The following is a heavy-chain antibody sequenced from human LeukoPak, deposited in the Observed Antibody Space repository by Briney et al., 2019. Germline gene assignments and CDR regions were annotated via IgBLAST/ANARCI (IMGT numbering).Heavy chain of an antibody. CDR1: GFTFSSYA. J-gene: IGHJ4*02. CDR2: ISGSGGST. V-gene: IGHV3-23*01. D-gene: IGHD3-22*01. CDR3: ARDLSSVPNYYDSSGYYQHPPFDY. Sequence: QPGGSLRLSCAASGFTFSSYAMSWVRQAPGKGLEWVSAISGSGGSTYYADSVKGRFTISRDNSKNTLYLQMNSLRAEDTAVYYCARDLSSVPNYYDSSGYYQHPPFDYWGQGTLVTVSS.